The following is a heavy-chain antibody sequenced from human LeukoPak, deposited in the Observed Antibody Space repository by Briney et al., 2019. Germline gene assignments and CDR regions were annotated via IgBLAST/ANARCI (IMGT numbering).Heavy chain of an antibody. D-gene: IGHD4-17*01. CDR3: ARGKIGYYYGDYDGY. V-gene: IGHV3-48*02. CDR2: INTISSTK. J-gene: IGHJ4*02. Sequence: GGSLRLSCAASEFTFSSYEMNWVRQASGKGLEWVSYINTISSTKYYADSVKGRFTISRDNAKNSLSLQMNSLRDEDTAVYYCARGKIGYYYGDYDGYWGQGTLVTVSS. CDR1: EFTFSSYE.